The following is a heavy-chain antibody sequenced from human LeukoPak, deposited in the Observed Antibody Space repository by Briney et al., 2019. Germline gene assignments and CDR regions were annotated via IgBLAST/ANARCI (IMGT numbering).Heavy chain of an antibody. J-gene: IGHJ4*02. V-gene: IGHV3-23*01. CDR1: GFTFSSYA. Sequence: GGSLRLSCAASGFTFSSYAMSWVRQAPGKGLEWVSAISVSGGTTYYADSVKGRFTISRDNSENTLFLQMNSLRAEDTAVHYCAKDREAYSSSWYYFDYWGQGSLVTVSS. D-gene: IGHD6-13*01. CDR3: AKDREAYSSSWYYFDY. CDR2: ISVSGGTT.